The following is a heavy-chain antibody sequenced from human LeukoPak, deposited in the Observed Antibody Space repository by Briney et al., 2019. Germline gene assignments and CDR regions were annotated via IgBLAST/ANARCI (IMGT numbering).Heavy chain of an antibody. CDR3: ATKSPVAGSSSFDY. CDR2: ISQNGSFQ. V-gene: IGHV3-7*03. D-gene: IGHD6-19*01. Sequence: GGSLRLSCTASGFTFSNYCMSWVRQAPGKGLEWVANISQNGSFQYYADSVKGRFTISRDNAKNSLYLQMNSLRAEDTAVYYCATKSPVAGSSSFDYWGQGSLVSASS. J-gene: IGHJ4*02. CDR1: GFTFSNYC.